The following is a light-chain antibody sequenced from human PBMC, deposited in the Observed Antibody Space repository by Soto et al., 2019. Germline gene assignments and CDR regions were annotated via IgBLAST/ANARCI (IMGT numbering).Light chain of an antibody. V-gene: IGKV3-15*01. J-gene: IGKJ3*01. CDR2: GAS. CDR1: QSVSHN. CDR3: QQYNNWSPFT. Sequence: IVMTQSPATLSVSPGERATLSCRASQSVSHNLAWYQQKPGQAHRLLIYGASTRATGIPARFSGSASGTEGTLTSSSLPSEDFAVYYWQQYNNWSPFTFGPGTKVDSK.